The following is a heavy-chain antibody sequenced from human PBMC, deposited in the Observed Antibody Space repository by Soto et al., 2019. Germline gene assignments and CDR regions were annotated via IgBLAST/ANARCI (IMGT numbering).Heavy chain of an antibody. CDR3: ARDLVAVDADAPLKPDAFDI. J-gene: IGHJ3*02. Sequence: ASVKVSCKTSGFTFSSSAVHWVRQARGHRLQWIGWIDVGSGNANYAQMLQERIGISRDMSTSTAYMELRSLRSDDTAVYYCARDLVAVDADAPLKPDAFDIWGQGTMVTVSS. V-gene: IGHV1-58*01. CDR1: GFTFSSSA. D-gene: IGHD6-19*01. CDR2: IDVGSGNA.